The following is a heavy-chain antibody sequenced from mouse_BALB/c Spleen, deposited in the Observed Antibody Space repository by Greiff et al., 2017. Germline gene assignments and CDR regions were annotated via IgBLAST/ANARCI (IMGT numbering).Heavy chain of an antibody. J-gene: IGHJ2*01. CDR2: IDPANGNT. CDR3: ARRRIIYYYFDY. Sequence: EVQLQQSGTVLARPGASVKMSCKASGYTFTSYWMHWVKQRPEQGLEWIGRIDPANGNTKYDPKFQGKATITADTSSNTAYLQLSSLTSEDTAVYYCARRRIIYYYFDYWGQGTTLTVSS. D-gene: IGHD2-1*01. V-gene: IGHV14-1*02. CDR1: GYTFTSYW.